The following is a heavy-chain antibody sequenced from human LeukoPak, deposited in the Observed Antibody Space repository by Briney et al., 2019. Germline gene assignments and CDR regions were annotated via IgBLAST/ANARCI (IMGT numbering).Heavy chain of an antibody. CDR1: GYTFTGYY. J-gene: IGHJ4*02. Sequence: ASVKVSCKASGYTFTGYYMHWVRQAPGQGLEWMGWIDPNSGGTNYAQKFQGRVTMTRDTSISTAYMELSRLRSDDRAVYYCARSCSSNSCYSGDYWGQGTMVTVSS. CDR3: ARSCSSNSCYSGDY. CDR2: IDPNSGGT. D-gene: IGHD2-2*01. V-gene: IGHV1-2*02.